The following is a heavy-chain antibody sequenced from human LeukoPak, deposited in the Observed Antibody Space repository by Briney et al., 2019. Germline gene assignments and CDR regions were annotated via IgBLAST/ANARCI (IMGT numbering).Heavy chain of an antibody. CDR2: IKQDGSEK. D-gene: IGHD3-22*01. CDR3: ARGQWFSYYYYMDV. V-gene: IGHV3-7*01. CDR1: GFTFSSYW. J-gene: IGHJ6*03. Sequence: GGSLRLSCAASGFTFSSYWMTWVRQAPGKGLEWVANIKQDGSEKYYVDSVKGRFTISRDNAKNTLYLQMNSLRAEDTGIYYCARGQWFSYYYYMDVWGKGTTVTVSS.